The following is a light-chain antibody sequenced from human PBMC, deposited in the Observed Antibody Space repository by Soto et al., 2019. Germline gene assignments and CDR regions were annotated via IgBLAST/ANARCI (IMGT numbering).Light chain of an antibody. CDR2: GAS. J-gene: IGKJ3*01. Sequence: DIQMAQSPSSLSASVGDTITITCRASRNINNYLNWYQQKPGKAPKLLIFGASSLQSGVPPRFSGNGSSTDVTLTINSLQPDYFATYCWQQTSAAPFTFGPGTKVQIK. CDR3: QQTSAAPFT. CDR1: RNINNY. V-gene: IGKV1-39*01.